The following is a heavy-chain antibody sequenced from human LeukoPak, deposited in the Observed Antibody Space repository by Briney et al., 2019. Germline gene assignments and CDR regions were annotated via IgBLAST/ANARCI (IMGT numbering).Heavy chain of an antibody. V-gene: IGHV3-7*01. CDR1: GFTFSKYW. CDR2: IKHDGSEK. CDR3: ARISAQLWTYYYYYMDV. Sequence: PGGSLRLSCAASGFTFSKYWMSWVRQAPGKGLQWVANIKHDGSEKYYVGSVMGRFTISRDNAENSVYLHLKSLRAEDTAVYYCARISAQLWTYYYYYMDVWGKGTTVTVSS. J-gene: IGHJ6*03. D-gene: IGHD5-18*01.